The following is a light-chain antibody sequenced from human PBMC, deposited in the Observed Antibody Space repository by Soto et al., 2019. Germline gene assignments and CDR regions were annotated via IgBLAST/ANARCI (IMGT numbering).Light chain of an antibody. CDR1: KNDVGFYDF. CDR3: KSYAGSNTYV. CDR2: EVV. V-gene: IGLV2-8*01. J-gene: IGLJ1*01. Sequence: LTQPPSASGSPGQSVTISCTGTKNDVGFYDFVSWYQHHPGKAPRLIIYEVVQRPSGVPDRFSGSKSGNTASLTVSGLQAADEADYFCKSYAGSNTYVFGRGTKVTVL.